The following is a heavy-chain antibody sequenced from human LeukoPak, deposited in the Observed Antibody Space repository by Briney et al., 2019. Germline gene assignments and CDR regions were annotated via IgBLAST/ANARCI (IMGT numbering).Heavy chain of an antibody. D-gene: IGHD2-21*02. V-gene: IGHV3-15*01. CDR2: IKSKTDGGTT. CDR1: GFSFRNAW. J-gene: IGHJ3*02. CDR3: TTVWNCGGDCSDAFDI. Sequence: GGSLRLSCAASGFSFRNAWMSSVRQAPGKGLEWVGRIKSKTDGGTTDYAAPVKGRFTISRDDSKNTLYLQMNSLKTEDTAVYYCTTVWNCGGDCSDAFDIGAQGTMVTVSS.